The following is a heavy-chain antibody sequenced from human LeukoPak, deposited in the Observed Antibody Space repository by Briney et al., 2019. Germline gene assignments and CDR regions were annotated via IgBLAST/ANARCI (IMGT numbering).Heavy chain of an antibody. CDR1: GYSFTSYG. J-gene: IGHJ4*02. V-gene: IGHV1-18*01. CDR2: ISAYNGNT. D-gene: IGHD3-16*01. Sequence: GASVKVSCKASGYSFTSYGISWVRQAPGQGLEWMGWISAYNGNTNYAQKLQGRVTMTTDTSTSTAYMELRSVRSNDSAVYPSARSLLATNGGDYFDYWGQGTLVTVSS. CDR3: ARSLLATNGGDYFDY.